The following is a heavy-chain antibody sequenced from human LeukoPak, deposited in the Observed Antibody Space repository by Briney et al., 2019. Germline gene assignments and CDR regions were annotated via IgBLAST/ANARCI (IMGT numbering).Heavy chain of an antibody. CDR3: ARDGTYYAIKDSSWYWFDP. D-gene: IGHD6-13*01. CDR2: ISAYNGNT. Sequence: ASVKVSCKASGYTFTSYGISWVRQAPGQGLEWMGWISAYNGNTNYAQKLQGRVTMTTDTSTSTAYVELRSLRSDDTAVYYCARDGTYYAIKDSSWYWFDPWGQGTLVTVSS. J-gene: IGHJ5*02. V-gene: IGHV1-18*04. CDR1: GYTFTSYG.